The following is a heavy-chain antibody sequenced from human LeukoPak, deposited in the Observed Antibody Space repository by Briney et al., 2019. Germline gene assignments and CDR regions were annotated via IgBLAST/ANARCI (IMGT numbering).Heavy chain of an antibody. CDR2: ISSSSSYI. Sequence: GGSLRLSCAASGFTFSSYSMNWVRQAPGKGLEWVSSISSSSSYIYYADSVKGRFTISRDNAKNSLYLQMNSLRAEDTAVYYCARERSGSYYPVDYWGQGTLSPSPQ. D-gene: IGHD1-26*01. V-gene: IGHV3-21*01. CDR3: ARERSGSYYPVDY. J-gene: IGHJ4*02. CDR1: GFTFSSYS.